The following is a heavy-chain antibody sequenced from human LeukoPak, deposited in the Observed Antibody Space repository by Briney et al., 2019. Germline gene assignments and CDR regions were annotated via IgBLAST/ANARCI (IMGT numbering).Heavy chain of an antibody. CDR2: INTNTGNP. V-gene: IGHV7-4-1*02. CDR1: GYTFTSYA. D-gene: IGHD3-10*01. CDR3: ARELLWFGELFSAAFDY. J-gene: IGHJ4*02. Sequence: GASVKVSCKASGYTFTSYAMNWVRQAPGQGLEWMGWINTNTGNPTYAQGFTGRFVFSLDTSVSTAYLQISSLKAEDTAVYYCARELLWFGELFSAAFDYWGQGTLVAVSS.